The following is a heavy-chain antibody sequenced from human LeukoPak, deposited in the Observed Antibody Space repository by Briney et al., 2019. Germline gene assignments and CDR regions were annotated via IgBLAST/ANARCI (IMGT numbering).Heavy chain of an antibody. D-gene: IGHD3-22*01. CDR2: ISWNSGSI. V-gene: IGHV3-9*01. CDR3: AKDHGYYYDSSGPDY. CDR1: GFTFDDYA. Sequence: GRSLRLSCAASGFTFDDYAMHWVRQAPGKGLEWVSGISWNSGSIGYADSVKGRFTISRDNAKNSLYLQMNSLRAEDTALYYCAKDHGYYYDSSGPDYWGQGTLVTVSS. J-gene: IGHJ4*02.